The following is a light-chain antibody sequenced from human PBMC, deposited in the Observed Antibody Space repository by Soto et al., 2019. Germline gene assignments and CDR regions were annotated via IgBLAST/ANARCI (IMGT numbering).Light chain of an antibody. J-gene: IGKJ1*01. CDR1: QTISTL. CDR2: KAS. Sequence: DIQMTQSPSTLSASVGDRVTITCRASQTISTLLAWYQQRPGKAPNLLLYKASSVESGFPSRFSGSGSGTEFTLTISSLQPDDFATYFCQQYSTYPCTFGQGTKVEV. CDR3: QQYSTYPCT. V-gene: IGKV1-5*03.